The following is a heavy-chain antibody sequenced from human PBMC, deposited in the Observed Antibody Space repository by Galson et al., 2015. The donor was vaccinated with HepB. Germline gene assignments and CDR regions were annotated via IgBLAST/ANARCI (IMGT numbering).Heavy chain of an antibody. D-gene: IGHD5-24*01. CDR1: GFTFSNYA. V-gene: IGHV3-30-3*02. Sequence: SLRLSCAASGFTFSNYAFHWVRQAPGKGLEWVALISYDGINKYYADSLKGRFTISRDKSKNTLFLQMNNMRGEDTALYYCASLETRGMTTMPFDYWGQGTPVTVSS. CDR3: ASLETRGMTTMPFDY. J-gene: IGHJ4*02. CDR2: ISYDGINK.